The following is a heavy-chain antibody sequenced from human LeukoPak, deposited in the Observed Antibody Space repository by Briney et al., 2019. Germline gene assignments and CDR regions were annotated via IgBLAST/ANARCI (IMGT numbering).Heavy chain of an antibody. Sequence: KPSETLSLTCTVSGGSISSYYWMWIRQPPGKGLEGIGYIYYSGSTNYNPSLKSRVTISVDTSKNQSSLKLSSVTAADTAVYYCARASPRMDVSGKGTTVTASS. CDR3: ARASPRMDV. V-gene: IGHV4-59*01. J-gene: IGHJ6*04. CDR1: GGSISSYY. CDR2: IYYSGST.